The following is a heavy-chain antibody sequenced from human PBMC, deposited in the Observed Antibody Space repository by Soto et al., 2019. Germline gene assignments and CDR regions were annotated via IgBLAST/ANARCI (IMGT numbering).Heavy chain of an antibody. Sequence: QITLKESGPTLVKPTQTLTLTCTFSGFSLSTSGVGVGWIRQPPGTALEWLALIYWDDDKRYSPSLKSRLTITKDTSKNQVVLTTTNMDPVDTATYYCAHSRVYADSSGNPRGIDYWGQGTLVTVSS. CDR2: IYWDDDK. CDR3: AHSRVYADSSGNPRGIDY. CDR1: GFSLSTSGVG. J-gene: IGHJ4*02. V-gene: IGHV2-5*02. D-gene: IGHD3-22*01.